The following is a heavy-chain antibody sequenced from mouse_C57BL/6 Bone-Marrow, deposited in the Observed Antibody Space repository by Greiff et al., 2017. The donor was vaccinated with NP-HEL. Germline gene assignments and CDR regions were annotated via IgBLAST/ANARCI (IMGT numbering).Heavy chain of an antibody. J-gene: IGHJ3*01. CDR3: TRERNWDPFAY. CDR1: GFTFSSYA. CDR2: ISSGGDYI. D-gene: IGHD4-1*01. Sequence: EVMLVESGEGLVKPGGSLKLSCAASGFTFSSYAMSWVRQTPEKRLEWVAYISSGGDYIYYADTVKGRFTISRDNARNTLYLQMSSLKSEDTAMYYCTRERNWDPFAYWGQGTLVTVSA. V-gene: IGHV5-9-1*02.